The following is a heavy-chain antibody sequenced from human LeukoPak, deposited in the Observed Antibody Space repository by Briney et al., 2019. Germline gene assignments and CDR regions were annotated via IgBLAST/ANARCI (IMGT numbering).Heavy chain of an antibody. CDR1: GGSISPFY. CDR3: ARRNYGDYDHYFDY. D-gene: IGHD4-17*01. CDR2: ISYSGST. Sequence: PSETLSLTCTVSGGSISPFYWNWIRQPPGKGLEWIGYISYSGSTNYNPSLKSRVSISVDTSQNQFSLKLSSVTAADTAVYYCARRNYGDYDHYFDYWGQGTLVTVSS. V-gene: IGHV4-59*08. J-gene: IGHJ4*02.